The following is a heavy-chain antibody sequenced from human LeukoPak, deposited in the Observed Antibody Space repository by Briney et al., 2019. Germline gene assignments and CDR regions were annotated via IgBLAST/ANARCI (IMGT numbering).Heavy chain of an antibody. D-gene: IGHD3-10*01. J-gene: IGHJ4*02. V-gene: IGHV3-21*01. Sequence: GGSLRLSCAASGFTFSSYSMNWVRQAPGKGLEWVSSISSSSSYIYYADSVKGRFTISRDNAKNSVFLQMNSLRAEDTAVYFCARDSVLWFGDLLYFDYWGQGALVTVSS. CDR2: ISSSSSYI. CDR1: GFTFSSYS. CDR3: ARDSVLWFGDLLYFDY.